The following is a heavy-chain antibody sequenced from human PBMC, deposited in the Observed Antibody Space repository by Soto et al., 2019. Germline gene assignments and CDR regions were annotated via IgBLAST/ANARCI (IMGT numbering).Heavy chain of an antibody. CDR2: ISYDGSNK. J-gene: IGHJ6*02. CDR3: AREVLRFLEGAPEYMYV. V-gene: IGHV3-30-3*01. Sequence: GGSLRLSCAASGFTFSSYAMHWVRQAPGKGLEWVAVISYDGSNKYYADSVKGRFTISRDNSKNTLYLQMNSLRAEDTAVYYCAREVLRFLEGAPEYMYVWGQGTTGTV. CDR1: GFTFSSYA. D-gene: IGHD3-3*01.